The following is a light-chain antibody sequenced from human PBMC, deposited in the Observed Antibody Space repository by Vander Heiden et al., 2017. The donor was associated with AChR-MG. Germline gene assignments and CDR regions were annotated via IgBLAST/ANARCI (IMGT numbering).Light chain of an antibody. Sequence: QSVLTQPPSASGTPGPRVTISCSGSSSNIGSNTVNWYQQLPGTAPKLRIYSNNQRPSGVPDRFSGSKSGTSASLAISGLQSEDEADYYCAAWDDSLNGHVFGTGTKVTVL. CDR2: SNN. CDR1: SSNIGSNT. V-gene: IGLV1-44*01. CDR3: AAWDDSLNGHV. J-gene: IGLJ1*01.